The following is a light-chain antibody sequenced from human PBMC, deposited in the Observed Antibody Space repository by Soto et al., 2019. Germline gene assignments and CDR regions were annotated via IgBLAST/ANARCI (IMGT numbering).Light chain of an antibody. CDR2: NDN. CDR1: FSNIGSSS. Sequence: QSVLTQPPSVSGTPGQRVTISCSGSFSNIGSSSVNWYQQFPGTAPKLLMYNDNQWPSGVPDRFSGSRSGTSASLAISGLQSEDEADYFCCSYAGANNYYLFGPGTKVTVL. J-gene: IGLJ1*01. V-gene: IGLV1-44*01. CDR3: CSYAGANNYYL.